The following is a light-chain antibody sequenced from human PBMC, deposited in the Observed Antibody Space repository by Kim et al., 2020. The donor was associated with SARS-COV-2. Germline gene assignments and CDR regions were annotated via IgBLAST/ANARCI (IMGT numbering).Light chain of an antibody. CDR3: QQYNSYPWT. CDR2: KAS. V-gene: IGKV1-5*03. J-gene: IGKJ1*01. Sequence: ASVGDRVTITCRASQSIGTWLAWYQQKPGKAPNLLIYKASSLESGVPSRFSGSGFGTEFTLTISSLQPDDFTTYWCQQYNSYPWTFGQGTKVEIK. CDR1: QSIGTW.